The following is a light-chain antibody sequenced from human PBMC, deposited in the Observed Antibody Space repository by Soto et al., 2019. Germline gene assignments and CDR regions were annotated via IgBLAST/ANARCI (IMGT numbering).Light chain of an antibody. CDR1: GSNIGAGYD. J-gene: IGLJ2*01. V-gene: IGLV1-40*01. Sequence: QSVLTQPPSMSGAPGQSVTISCSGSGSNIGAGYDVHWYQQFPGAAPIVLIYGNTNRPSGVPDRFSGSKSGTSAFLTITRLLAEDEADYACQSVDNSLSSSHFSGVTKLTVL. CDR2: GNT. CDR3: QSVDNSLSSSH.